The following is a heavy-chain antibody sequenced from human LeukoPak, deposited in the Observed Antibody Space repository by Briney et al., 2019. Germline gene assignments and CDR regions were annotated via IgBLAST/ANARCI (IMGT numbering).Heavy chain of an antibody. Sequence: ASVKVSCKASGYIFTNFGISWVRQARGQGLEWMGWIRGYNGNTKYVQKFQGRVTMTRDTSISTAYMELSRLRSDDTAVYYCARDIAAMDAFDIWGQGTMVTVSS. CDR1: GYIFTNFG. CDR2: IRGYNGNT. J-gene: IGHJ3*02. D-gene: IGHD5-18*01. CDR3: ARDIAAMDAFDI. V-gene: IGHV1-18*01.